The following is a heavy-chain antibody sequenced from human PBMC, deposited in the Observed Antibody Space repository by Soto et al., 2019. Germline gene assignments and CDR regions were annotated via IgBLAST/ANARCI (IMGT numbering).Heavy chain of an antibody. V-gene: IGHV3-23*01. CDR3: AKARCSTTDCYVPDY. Sequence: PGGSLRLSCVASGFTFSTYTMSWVRQAPGKGLEWVSVISGSGGSPSYADSVQGRFSIYRDNSKNTLYLQMNSLRGDDTAMYYCAKARCSTTDCYVPDYWGRGTLVTVSS. J-gene: IGHJ4*02. D-gene: IGHD2-2*01. CDR1: GFTFSTYT. CDR2: ISGSGGSP.